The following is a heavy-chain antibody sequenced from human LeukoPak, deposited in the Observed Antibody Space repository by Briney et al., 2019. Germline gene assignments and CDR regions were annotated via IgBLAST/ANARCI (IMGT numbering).Heavy chain of an antibody. CDR2: IKQDGSEK. V-gene: IGHV3-7*03. Sequence: GGSLRLSCVGSGFTFSTYWMSWGRQAPGKGLEWVANIKQDGSEKYYVDSVKGRFTISRDNAKNLLYLQMNSLRVEDTAVYYCARKWAGNYYYGMDVWGQGTTVTVSS. J-gene: IGHJ6*02. D-gene: IGHD1-26*01. CDR3: ARKWAGNYYYGMDV. CDR1: GFTFSTYW.